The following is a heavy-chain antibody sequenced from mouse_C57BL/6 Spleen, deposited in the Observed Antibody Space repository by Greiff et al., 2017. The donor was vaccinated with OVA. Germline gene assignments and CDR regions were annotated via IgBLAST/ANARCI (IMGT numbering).Heavy chain of an antibody. V-gene: IGHV2-2*01. CDR2: IWSGGST. CDR3: ASGNAMDY. Sequence: QVQLQQSGPGLVQPSQSLSITCTVSGFSLTSYGVHWVRQSPGKGLEWLGVIWSGGSTDYNAAFISRLSISKDNSKSQVFFKMNSLQADDTAIYYCASGNAMDYWGQGTSVTVSS. J-gene: IGHJ4*01. CDR1: GFSLTSYG.